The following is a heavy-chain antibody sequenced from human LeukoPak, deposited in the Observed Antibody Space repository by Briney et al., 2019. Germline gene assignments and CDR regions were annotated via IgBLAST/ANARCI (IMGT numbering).Heavy chain of an antibody. V-gene: IGHV4-59*11. Sequence: NPSETLSLTCTVSGGSISGLHWSWIRQPPGKGLEWIAYIYYSGSTNYNPSLKSRVTISVDTPKNQFSLKLSSVTAADTAVYYCARVAGGSLLPGAFDIWGQRTMVTVSS. J-gene: IGHJ3*02. CDR2: IYYSGST. CDR1: GGSISGLH. CDR3: ARVAGGSLLPGAFDI.